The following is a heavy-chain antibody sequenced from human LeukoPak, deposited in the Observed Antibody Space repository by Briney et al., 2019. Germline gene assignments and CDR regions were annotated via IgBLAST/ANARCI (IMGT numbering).Heavy chain of an antibody. D-gene: IGHD3-10*01. CDR1: GFTFGSFS. J-gene: IGHJ4*02. CDR3: ARDGSGSYYPFDY. CDR2: ITSSSSTI. Sequence: GGSLRLSCAASGFTFGSFSMTWVRQAPGKGLEWVSYITSSSSTIYYADSVKGRFTISRDNAKSSLYLQMNSLRDEDTAVYYCARDGSGSYYPFDYWGQGTLVTVSS. V-gene: IGHV3-48*02.